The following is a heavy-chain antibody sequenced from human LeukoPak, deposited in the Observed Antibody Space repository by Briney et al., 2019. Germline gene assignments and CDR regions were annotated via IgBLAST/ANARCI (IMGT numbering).Heavy chain of an antibody. J-gene: IGHJ4*02. Sequence: GGSLRLSCAASGFTVSRNYMNWVRQPPGKGLEWVSVISSGSTTYYADSVKGKLTISRDNSKNTLFLQMNSLRAEDTAVYYCARGGGDYSNYFDYWGQGTLVTVSS. CDR3: ARGGGDYSNYFDY. CDR2: ISSGSTT. D-gene: IGHD4-11*01. CDR1: GFTVSRNY. V-gene: IGHV3-66*01.